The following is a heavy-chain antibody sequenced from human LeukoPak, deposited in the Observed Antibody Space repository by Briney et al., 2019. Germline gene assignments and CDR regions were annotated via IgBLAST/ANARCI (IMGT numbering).Heavy chain of an antibody. J-gene: IGHJ5*02. CDR1: GGSFSGYY. CDR2: INHSGST. V-gene: IGHV4-34*01. D-gene: IGHD2-2*01. CDR3: ARGGRRIVVVPAAFDP. Sequence: PSETLSLTCAVYGGSFSGYYWSWIRQPPGKGLEWIGEINHSGSTNYNPSLKSRVTISVDTSKNQFSLKLSSVTAADTAVYYCARGGRRIVVVPAAFDPWGQGTLVTVSS.